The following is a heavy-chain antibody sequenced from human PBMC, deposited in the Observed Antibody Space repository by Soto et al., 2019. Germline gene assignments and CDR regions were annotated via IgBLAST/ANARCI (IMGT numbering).Heavy chain of an antibody. D-gene: IGHD4-17*01. Sequence: GGSLRLSCAASGFIFSNYAMSWVRQAPGKGLEWVSALSESGGSRYYADSVRGRFTISRDNSKNTVYLQMNSLRAEDTAVYYCAKRRDYGNFDYWGQGTLVTVSS. CDR2: LSESGGSR. V-gene: IGHV3-23*01. CDR3: AKRRDYGNFDY. CDR1: GFIFSNYA. J-gene: IGHJ4*02.